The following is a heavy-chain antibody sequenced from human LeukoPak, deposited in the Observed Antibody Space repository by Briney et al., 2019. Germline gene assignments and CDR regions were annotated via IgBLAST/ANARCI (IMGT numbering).Heavy chain of an antibody. CDR1: GGSISSYY. Sequence: SETLSLTCTVSGGSISSYYWSWIQQPAGKGLEWIGRIYTSGSTNYNPSLKSRVTMPVDTSKNQFSLKLSSVTAADTAVYYCARQVRGDGDYLPYWYFDLWGRGTLVTVSS. CDR3: ARQVRGDGDYLPYWYFDL. J-gene: IGHJ2*01. CDR2: IYTSGST. V-gene: IGHV4-4*07. D-gene: IGHD4-17*01.